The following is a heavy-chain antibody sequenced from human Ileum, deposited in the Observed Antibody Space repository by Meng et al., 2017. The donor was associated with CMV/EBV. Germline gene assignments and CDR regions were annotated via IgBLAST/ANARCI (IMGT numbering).Heavy chain of an antibody. V-gene: IGHV6-1*01. CDR1: DSVSISTES. CDR3: TYGWPLKY. Sequence: HQPCPGLGNPSQTTSLTCAGDSVSISTESWNWIRQSPSRGLEWLGRTWYGSKWYYEYAVSVKSRITIIPDTSQNQISLQLNSVTPDDTAVYYCTYGWPLKYWGQGSLVTVSS. J-gene: IGHJ4*02. CDR2: TWYGSKWYY. D-gene: IGHD3-10*01.